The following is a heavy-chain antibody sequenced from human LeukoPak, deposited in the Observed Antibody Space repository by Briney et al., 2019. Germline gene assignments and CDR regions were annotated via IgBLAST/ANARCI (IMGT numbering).Heavy chain of an antibody. CDR1: GGSISSGGYY. D-gene: IGHD3-3*01. CDR3: ARELSITIFGVGKNWFDP. Sequence: PSETLSLTCTVSGGSISSGGYYWSWIRQHPGKGLEWIGYIYYSGSTYYNPSLKSRVTISVDTSKNQFSLKLSSVTAADTAVYYCARELSITIFGVGKNWFDPWGQGTLVTVSS. J-gene: IGHJ5*02. V-gene: IGHV4-31*03. CDR2: IYYSGST.